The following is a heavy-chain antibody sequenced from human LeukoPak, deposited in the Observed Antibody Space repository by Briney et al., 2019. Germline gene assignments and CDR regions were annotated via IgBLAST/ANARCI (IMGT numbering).Heavy chain of an antibody. V-gene: IGHV4-34*01. CDR2: INHSGST. D-gene: IGHD3-9*01. CDR3: ARGEDFERYYLAY. CDR1: GFTFSDYY. J-gene: IGHJ4*02. Sequence: GSLRLSCAASGFTFSDYYMSWIRQAPGKGLEWIGEINHSGSTNYNPSLKSRATISVDTSKNQFSLKLTPVTAADTAVYFCARGEDFERYYLAYWGQGTLVTVSS.